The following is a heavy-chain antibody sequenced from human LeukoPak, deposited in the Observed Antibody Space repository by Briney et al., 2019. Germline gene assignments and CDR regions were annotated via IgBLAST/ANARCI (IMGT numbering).Heavy chain of an antibody. CDR2: MYSDGNT. D-gene: IGHD6-6*01. Sequence: GSLRLSCAASGFTVSSNFMSWVRQAPEKGLEWVSVMYSDGNTYYADSVKGRFTISRDNSKNTLYLQMNSLRAEDTAVYYCAKGPYKQLVKGVYFDYWGQGTLVTVSS. V-gene: IGHV3-53*01. J-gene: IGHJ4*02. CDR1: GFTVSSNF. CDR3: AKGPYKQLVKGVYFDY.